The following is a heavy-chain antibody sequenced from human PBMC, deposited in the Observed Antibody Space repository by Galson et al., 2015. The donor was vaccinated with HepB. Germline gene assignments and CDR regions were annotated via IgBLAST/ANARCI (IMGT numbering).Heavy chain of an antibody. Sequence: SVKVSCKASGYTFTNYAINWVRQAPGQGLEWMGWINTNTGNPMCAQGFTGRFVFSLDTSVSTAYLRISSLKTEDTAVYYCARGIRERVTVTTVQPSGYYHYYMDVWGKGTTVTVSS. V-gene: IGHV7-4-1*02. CDR1: GYTFTNYA. D-gene: IGHD4-17*01. J-gene: IGHJ6*03. CDR2: INTNTGNP. CDR3: ARGIRERVTVTTVQPSGYYHYYMDV.